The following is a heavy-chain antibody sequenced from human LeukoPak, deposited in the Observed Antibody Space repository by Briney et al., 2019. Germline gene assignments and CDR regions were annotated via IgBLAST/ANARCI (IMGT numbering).Heavy chain of an antibody. CDR2: ISGSGGST. J-gene: IGHJ4*02. CDR3: AKDRAPYVWGSPIDY. D-gene: IGHD3-16*01. V-gene: IGHV3-23*01. Sequence: GGSLRLSCTASGFTFSSNAMSWVRQAPGKGLEWVSAISGSGGSTYYADSVKGRFTISRDNSKNTLYLQMNSLRAEDTAVYYCAKDRAPYVWGSPIDYWGQGTLVTVSS. CDR1: GFTFSSNA.